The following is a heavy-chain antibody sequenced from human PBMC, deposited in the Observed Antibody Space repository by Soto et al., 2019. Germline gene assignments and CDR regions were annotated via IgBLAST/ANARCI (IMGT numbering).Heavy chain of an antibody. D-gene: IGHD3-3*01. CDR2: IYYSGST. CDR3: ARGGWRQIDY. Sequence: QVQLQESGPGLVKPWETLSLTCSVSGGSIGSYYWSWIRQPPGKGLEWIGYIYYSGSTNYNPSLKSRVTISVDTSKNQSSLKLSSVTAADTAVYYCARGGWRQIDYWGQGTLVTVSS. J-gene: IGHJ4*02. CDR1: GGSIGSYY. V-gene: IGHV4-59*08.